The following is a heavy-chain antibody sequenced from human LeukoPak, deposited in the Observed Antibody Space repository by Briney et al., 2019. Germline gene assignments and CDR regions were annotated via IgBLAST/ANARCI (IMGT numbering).Heavy chain of an antibody. V-gene: IGHV4-31*03. J-gene: IGHJ5*02. CDR2: IYYSGST. Sequence: SETLSLTCTDSGDSISSGGYYWSWIRQHPGKGLEWIGYIYYSGSTYYNPSLKSRVTISVDTSKNQFSLKLSSVTAADTAVYYCARVKGMDDILTGFDPWGQGTLVTVSS. CDR3: ARVKGMDDILTGFDP. CDR1: GDSISSGGYY. D-gene: IGHD3-9*01.